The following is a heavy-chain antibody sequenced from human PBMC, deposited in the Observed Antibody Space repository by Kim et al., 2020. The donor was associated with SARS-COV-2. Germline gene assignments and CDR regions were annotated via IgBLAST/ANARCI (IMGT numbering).Heavy chain of an antibody. CDR1: GGSFSGYY. CDR3: ARVELGRVVIVATSKPYYFGY. CDR2: INHSGST. V-gene: IGHV4-34*01. D-gene: IGHD5-12*01. J-gene: IGHJ4*02. Sequence: SETLSLICAVYGGSFSGYYWSWIRQPPGKGLEWIGEINHSGSTNYNPSLKSRVTISVDTSKNQFSLKLSSVTAADKAVYYCARVELGRVVIVATSKPYYFGYWGQGTLVTITS.